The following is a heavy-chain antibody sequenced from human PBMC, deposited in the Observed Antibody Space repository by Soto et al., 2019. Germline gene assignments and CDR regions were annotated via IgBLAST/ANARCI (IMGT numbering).Heavy chain of an antibody. CDR2: ISAYNGNT. CDR1: GYTFTSYG. CDR3: ARGKGPIQADAFDI. V-gene: IGHV1-18*01. Sequence: ASVKVSCKASGYTFTSYGISWVRQAPGQGLEWMGWISAYNGNTNYAQKLQGRVTMTTDTSTSTAYMELRSLRSDDTAVYYFARGKGPIQADAFDIWGQGTMVTVSS. J-gene: IGHJ3*02.